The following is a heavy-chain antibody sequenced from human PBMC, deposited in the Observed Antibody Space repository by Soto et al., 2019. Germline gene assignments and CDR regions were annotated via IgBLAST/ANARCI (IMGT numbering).Heavy chain of an antibody. D-gene: IGHD3-16*01. Sequence: QVQLVQSGAEVKKPGASVKVSCKASGYTFTNFGISWVRQAPGQGLEWMGWISAYTSTSTAYMELRSLRSDDTAVYYCARGGTQIDYWGQGTLVTVSS. CDR2: ISA. V-gene: IGHV1-18*01. CDR1: GYTFTNFG. CDR3: ARGGTQIDY. J-gene: IGHJ4*02.